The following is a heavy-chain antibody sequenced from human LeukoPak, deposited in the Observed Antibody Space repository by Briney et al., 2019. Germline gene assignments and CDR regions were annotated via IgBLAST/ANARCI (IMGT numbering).Heavy chain of an antibody. CDR3: ARYYYDSSGYPTGAFDI. CDR2: ISSSSSYI. V-gene: IGHV3-21*01. J-gene: IGHJ3*02. CDR1: GFIFSSYA. D-gene: IGHD3-22*01. Sequence: GGSLRLSCAASGFIFSSYAMSWVRQAPGKGLEWVSSISSSSSYIYYADSVKGRFTISRDNAKNSLYLQMNSLRAEDTAVYYCARYYYDSSGYPTGAFDIWGQGTMVTVSS.